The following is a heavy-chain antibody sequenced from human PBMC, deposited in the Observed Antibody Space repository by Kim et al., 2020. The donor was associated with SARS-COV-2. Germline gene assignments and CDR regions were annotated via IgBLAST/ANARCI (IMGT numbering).Heavy chain of an antibody. J-gene: IGHJ4*02. D-gene: IGHD6-19*01. V-gene: IGHV3-23*05. CDR1: GFTFSRRA. Sequence: GGSLRLSCAASGFTFSRRAMSWVRQVPGKGLEWIASVNNNNNPYYADSVKGRFTVSRDTTKDTLYLQMNSLRADDTALYYCAKDHPSSGWPTFDSWGQGTLVAVSS. CDR2: VNNNNNP. CDR3: AKDHPSSGWPTFDS.